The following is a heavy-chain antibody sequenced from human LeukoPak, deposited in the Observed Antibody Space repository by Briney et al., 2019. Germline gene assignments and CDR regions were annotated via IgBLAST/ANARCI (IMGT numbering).Heavy chain of an antibody. CDR1: GFTFDDYA. V-gene: IGHV3-9*01. Sequence: GGSLRLSCAASGFTFDDYAMHWVRQAPGKGLEWVSGISWNSGSIGYADSVKGRFTISTDNAKNSMDLQMNSLRAEDTAVYYCAKVRSSGWYWEAFDIWGQGTMVTVSS. CDR2: ISWNSGSI. D-gene: IGHD6-19*01. J-gene: IGHJ3*02. CDR3: AKVRSSGWYWEAFDI.